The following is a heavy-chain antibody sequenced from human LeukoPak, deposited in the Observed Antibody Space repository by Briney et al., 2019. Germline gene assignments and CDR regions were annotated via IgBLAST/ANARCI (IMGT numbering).Heavy chain of an antibody. CDR1: GGSFSGYY. V-gene: IGHV4-34*01. Sequence: SETLSLTCAVYGGSFSGYYWSWIRQPPGKGLEWIGEINHSESTNYNPSLKSRVTISVDTSKNQSSLKLSSVTAADTAVYYCARRRAARRTFDYWGQGTLVTVSS. D-gene: IGHD6-6*01. CDR3: ARRRAARRTFDY. J-gene: IGHJ4*02. CDR2: INHSEST.